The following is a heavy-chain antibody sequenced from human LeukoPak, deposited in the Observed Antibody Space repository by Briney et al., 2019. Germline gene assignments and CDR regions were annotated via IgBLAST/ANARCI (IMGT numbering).Heavy chain of an antibody. D-gene: IGHD2-15*01. CDR3: ARGFPGVAATGY. CDR1: GFTVSSNY. CDR2: IYSGGST. J-gene: IGHJ4*02. V-gene: IGHV3-66*01. Sequence: LPGGSPRLSCAASGFTVSSNYMSWVRQAPGKGLEWVSVIYSGGSTYYADSVKGRFTISRDNSKNTLYLQMNSLRAEDTAVYYCARGFPGVAATGYWGQGTLVTVSS.